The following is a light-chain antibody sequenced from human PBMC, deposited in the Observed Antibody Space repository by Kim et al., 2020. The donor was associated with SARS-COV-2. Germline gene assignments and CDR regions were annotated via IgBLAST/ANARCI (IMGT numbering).Light chain of an antibody. CDR1: QYIGTY. J-gene: IGKJ2*01. CDR3: QQSYDSALYT. CDR2: SAS. V-gene: IGKV1-39*01. Sequence: ASVGDRVSISCQASQYIGTYLSWYQQTSGKAPRLLIYSASTLQSGVPSRFSGSGSGTEFTLTINGLQPEDFATYYCQQSYDSALYTFGQGTKLEI.